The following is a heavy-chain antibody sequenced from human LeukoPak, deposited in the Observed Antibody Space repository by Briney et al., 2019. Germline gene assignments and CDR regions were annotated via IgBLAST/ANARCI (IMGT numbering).Heavy chain of an antibody. J-gene: IGHJ4*02. D-gene: IGHD3-3*01. CDR3: ASMSGYYPSYYFDY. CDR1: GYTFISYG. Sequence: ASVKVSCKVSGYTFISYGITWVRQAPGQGLEWLGWISAYNGNIDYAQKLQGRVTLTTDTSTSTAYMEVRSLRSDDTAVYYCASMSGYYPSYYFDYWGQGTLVTVSS. V-gene: IGHV1-18*01. CDR2: ISAYNGNI.